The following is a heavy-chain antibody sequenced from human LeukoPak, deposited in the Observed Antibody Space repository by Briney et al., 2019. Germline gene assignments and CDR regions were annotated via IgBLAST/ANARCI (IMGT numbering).Heavy chain of an antibody. CDR2: IHYSGSA. D-gene: IGHD6-25*01. Sequence: PSETLSLTCAVYGGSFSGYYWSWIRRPPGKGLEWIATIHYSGSANYNPSLKSRVTISVDTSKNQFSLKLSSVTAADTAVYYCARHTSGSSLDYWGLGTLVTVSS. CDR1: GGSFSGYY. V-gene: IGHV4-34*01. CDR3: ARHTSGSSLDY. J-gene: IGHJ4*02.